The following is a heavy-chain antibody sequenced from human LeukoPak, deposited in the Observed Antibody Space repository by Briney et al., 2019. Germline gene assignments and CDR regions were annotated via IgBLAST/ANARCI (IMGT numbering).Heavy chain of an antibody. CDR3: ARHVGTGSGFDP. Sequence: GGSLRLSCAASGFTFTTYAMSWVRQAPGKGLEWVSAICGSGGCTYYADSVKGRFTISRDNSKNTLYLQMNSLRAEDTAVYYCARHVGTGSGFDPWGERTLVTVSS. D-gene: IGHD1-14*01. CDR1: GFTFTTYA. V-gene: IGHV3-23*01. CDR2: ICGSGGCT. J-gene: IGHJ5*02.